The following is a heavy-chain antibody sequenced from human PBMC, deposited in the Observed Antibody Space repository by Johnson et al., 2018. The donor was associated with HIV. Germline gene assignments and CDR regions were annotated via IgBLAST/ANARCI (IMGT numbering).Heavy chain of an antibody. J-gene: IGHJ3*02. CDR2: ISSSSSTI. V-gene: IGHV3-48*01. CDR3: AREMTENYFWSGYYTHDAFDI. CDR1: GFTLRGYT. Sequence: VQLVESGGGLVQPGGSLRLSCAASGFTLRGYTMNWVRQAPGKGLEWVSYISSSSSTIYYADSVKGRFSISSDNAKNSLYLQMDSLRAEDTAVYYCAREMTENYFWSGYYTHDAFDIWGQGTMVTVSS. D-gene: IGHD3-3*01.